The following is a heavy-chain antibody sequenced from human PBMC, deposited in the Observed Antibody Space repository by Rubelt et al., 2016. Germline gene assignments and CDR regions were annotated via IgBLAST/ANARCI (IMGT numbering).Heavy chain of an antibody. D-gene: IGHD3-10*01. CDR1: GYTFTSYG. CDR2: ISAYNGNT. J-gene: IGHJ4*02. Sequence: QVQLVQSGAEVKKPGASVKVSCKASGYTFTSYGISWVRQAPGQGLEWMGWISAYNGNTNYAQKLQGMVTMNTDTSTSTAYMELRSLRSDDTAVYYCARDPLPVRGVIMTPTHWGQGTLVTVSS. V-gene: IGHV1-18*01. CDR3: ARDPLPVRGVIMTPTH.